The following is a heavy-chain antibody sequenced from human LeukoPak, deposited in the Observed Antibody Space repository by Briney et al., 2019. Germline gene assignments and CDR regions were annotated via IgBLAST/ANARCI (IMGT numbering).Heavy chain of an antibody. CDR2: VIPLFDRT. D-gene: IGHD3-10*01. CDR1: GGSFTSYA. J-gene: IGHJ4*02. Sequence: SVKVSSKASGGSFTSYAISWIRQAPGQGLEWVGGVIPLFDRTTYAPGFQGRVTITADKATSTAYMELSGPTSEDTAVYYCARQQNMVRGMKIDYWGQGTLVTVSS. V-gene: IGHV1-69*06. CDR3: ARQQNMVRGMKIDY.